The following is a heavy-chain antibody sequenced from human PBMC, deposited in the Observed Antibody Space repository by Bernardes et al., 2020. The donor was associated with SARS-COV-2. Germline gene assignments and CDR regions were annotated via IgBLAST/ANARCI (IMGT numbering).Heavy chain of an antibody. CDR1: GFDFRNSW. D-gene: IGHD7-27*01. CDR3: AKDQGYWGKFGL. Sequence: GGSLRLSCAASGFDFRNSWMHWFRQAPGKGLEWVAFLSQDATHKIYADSVKGRFTISRDISKTTLYLQMNGLRPEDTAIYFCAKDQGYWGKFGLWGRGTLVTVSS. J-gene: IGHJ2*01. CDR2: LSQDATHK. V-gene: IGHV3-30*18.